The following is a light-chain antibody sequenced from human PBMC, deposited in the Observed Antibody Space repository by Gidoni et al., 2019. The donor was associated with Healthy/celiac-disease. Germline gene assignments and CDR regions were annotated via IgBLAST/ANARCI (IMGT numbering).Light chain of an antibody. Sequence: IVMTQSPDSLAVSLGERATINCKSSQSVLSSSNNKNYLNWYQQKAGQPPKLLFYWASTRESGVPDRFSGGGSGTDFTRTISSLQAEDVAVYYCQSRLTFGGGTKVEIK. CDR2: WAS. CDR3: QSRLT. J-gene: IGKJ4*01. CDR1: QSVLSSSNNKNY. V-gene: IGKV4-1*01.